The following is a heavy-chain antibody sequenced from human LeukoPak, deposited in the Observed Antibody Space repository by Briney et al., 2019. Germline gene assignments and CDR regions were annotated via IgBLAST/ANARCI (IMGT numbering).Heavy chain of an antibody. CDR3: ASSPVYDSSGYSRY. Sequence: PGGSLRLSCAASGFTFDDYGMSWVRQAPGKGLEWVSGINWNGGSTGYADSVKGRFTISRDNAKNSLYLQMNSLRAEDTALYYCASSPVYDSSGYSRYWGQGTLVTVSS. CDR2: INWNGGST. V-gene: IGHV3-20*04. J-gene: IGHJ4*02. D-gene: IGHD3-22*01. CDR1: GFTFDDYG.